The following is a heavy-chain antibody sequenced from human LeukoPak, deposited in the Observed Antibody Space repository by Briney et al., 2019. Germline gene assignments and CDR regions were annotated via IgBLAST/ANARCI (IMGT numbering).Heavy chain of an antibody. CDR3: ARGQLIIEWKYYGMDV. Sequence: NPSETLSLTCTVSGGSISIYYWSWIRQPPGKGLEWIGYIYNSGSTNYNPSLKSRVTISADTSKNQFSLKLSSVTAADTAVYYCARGQLIIEWKYYGMDVWGQGTTVTVSS. CDR2: IYNSGST. D-gene: IGHD3-10*01. V-gene: IGHV4-59*01. CDR1: GGSISIYY. J-gene: IGHJ6*02.